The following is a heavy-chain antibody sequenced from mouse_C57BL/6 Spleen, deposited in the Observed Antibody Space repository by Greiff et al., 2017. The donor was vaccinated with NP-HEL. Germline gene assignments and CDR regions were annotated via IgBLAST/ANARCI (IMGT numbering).Heavy chain of an antibody. D-gene: IGHD2-4*01. Sequence: VQLQQPGAELVMPGASVKLSCKASGYTFTSYWMHWVKQRPGQGLEWIGEIDPSDSYTNYNQKFKGKSTLTVDKSSSTAYMQLSSLTSEDSAVYYCARGDYDGGGYYFDYWGQGTTLTVSS. CDR3: ARGDYDGGGYYFDY. V-gene: IGHV1-69*01. CDR1: GYTFTSYW. J-gene: IGHJ2*01. CDR2: IDPSDSYT.